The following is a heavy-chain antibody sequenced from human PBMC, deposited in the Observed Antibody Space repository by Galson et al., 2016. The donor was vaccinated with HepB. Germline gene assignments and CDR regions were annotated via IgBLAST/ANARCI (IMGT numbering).Heavy chain of an antibody. CDR3: AKDSGAYYYDSSGYRRNAFDI. Sequence: SLRLSCAASGFTFSSYAMSWVRQAPGKGLEWVSGISWNSGSIGYADSVKGRFTISRDNAKNSLYLQMNSLRAGDTALYYCAKDSGAYYYDSSGYRRNAFDIWGQGTMVTVSS. CDR1: GFTFSSYA. CDR2: ISWNSGSI. D-gene: IGHD3-22*01. J-gene: IGHJ3*02. V-gene: IGHV3-9*01.